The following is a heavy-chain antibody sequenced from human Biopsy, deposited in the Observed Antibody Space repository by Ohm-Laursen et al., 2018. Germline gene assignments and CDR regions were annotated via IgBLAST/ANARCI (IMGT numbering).Heavy chain of an antibody. D-gene: IGHD1-26*01. CDR2: FRFEDRT. V-gene: IGHV4-59*01. CDR1: GGSISNYF. Sequence: TLSLTCAVSGGSISNYFWTWIRQPPGKGLEWIGYFRFEDRTGYNSSLKSRVTISADTSKNQFSLRLSSVTAADTAVYYCALGGGSYVNFDYWGQGTLVTVSS. J-gene: IGHJ4*02. CDR3: ALGGGSYVNFDY.